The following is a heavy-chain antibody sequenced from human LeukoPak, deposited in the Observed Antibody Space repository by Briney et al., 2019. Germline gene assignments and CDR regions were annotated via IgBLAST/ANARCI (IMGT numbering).Heavy chain of an antibody. V-gene: IGHV3-21*01. CDR1: GFTFSNYG. D-gene: IGHD2-15*01. CDR2: ISTSSSYI. Sequence: GGSLRLSCAASGFTFSNYGMHWVRQAPGKGLEWLSYISTSSSYIYYADSVKGRFTVSRDNAKNSLYLQMNNLRGDDTAVYYCATVAGDCSGGRCYLLRFDYWGQGTLVTVSS. J-gene: IGHJ4*02. CDR3: ATVAGDCSGGRCYLLRFDY.